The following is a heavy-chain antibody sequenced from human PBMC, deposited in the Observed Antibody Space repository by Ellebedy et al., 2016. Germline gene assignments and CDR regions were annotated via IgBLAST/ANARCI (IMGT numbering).Heavy chain of an antibody. Sequence: SETLSLTXAVYGGSFSGYHWSWIRQSPGKGLEWIGEINHSGSTNYNPSLKSRVTISVDTSKSQFSLKLRSVTAADTAVYYCAREYVDIVATANRGYGTVDYWGQGTLVTVSS. V-gene: IGHV4-34*01. CDR3: AREYVDIVATANRGYGTVDY. CDR1: GGSFSGYH. CDR2: INHSGST. D-gene: IGHD5-12*01. J-gene: IGHJ4*02.